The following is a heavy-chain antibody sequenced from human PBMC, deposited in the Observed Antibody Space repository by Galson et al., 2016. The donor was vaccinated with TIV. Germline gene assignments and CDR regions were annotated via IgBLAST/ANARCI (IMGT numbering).Heavy chain of an antibody. Sequence: SLRLSCAASGITVSDNFLTWVHQAPGKGLEWVSIIHDDGSTHYANSVKGRFTIHRDNSKNTLYLHMNTLRPEDTAVYYCARERRHCGNECFLRYYFGMDIWGQGTTVTVSS. V-gene: IGHV3-66*02. J-gene: IGHJ6*02. CDR3: ARERRHCGNECFLRYYFGMDI. CDR1: GITVSDNF. CDR2: IHDDGST. D-gene: IGHD1-26*01.